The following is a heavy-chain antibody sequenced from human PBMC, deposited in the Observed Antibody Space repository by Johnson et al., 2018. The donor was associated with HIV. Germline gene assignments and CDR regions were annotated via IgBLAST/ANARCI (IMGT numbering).Heavy chain of an antibody. D-gene: IGHD6-13*01. CDR1: KFTFNSYT. CDR3: AKDSSSWYGGAFDI. CDR2: IWYDGSNK. V-gene: IGHV3-33*06. Sequence: QVQLVESGGGVVQPGRSLRLSCAASKFTFNSYTLHWVRQAPGKGLEWVAVIWYDGSNKYYADSVKGRFTISRDNSKNTLYLQMNSLRAEDTAVYYCAKDSSSWYGGAFDIWGQGTMVTVSS. J-gene: IGHJ3*02.